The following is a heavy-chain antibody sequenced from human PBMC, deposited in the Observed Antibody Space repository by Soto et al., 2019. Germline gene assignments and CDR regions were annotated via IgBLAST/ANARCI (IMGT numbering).Heavy chain of an antibody. V-gene: IGHV4-34*01. CDR1: CGSFSPYF. CDR2: INHSGST. CDR3: SRLASTWQHYYFDI. J-gene: IGHJ2*01. Sequence: QVQLQQWGAGLLKPSETLSVTCAVYCGSFSPYFWSWIRQSPGKGLDWMVEINHSGSTNYTPSLTHRATLSLDTYKTEVSLKLTSVTAADSAIYYCSRLASTWQHYYFDIWGRGNQVTVSS. D-gene: IGHD2-2*01.